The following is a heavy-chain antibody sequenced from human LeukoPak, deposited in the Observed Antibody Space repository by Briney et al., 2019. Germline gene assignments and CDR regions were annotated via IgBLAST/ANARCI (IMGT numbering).Heavy chain of an antibody. Sequence: GGCLRLSCAASGLTLSSYGMRWVRQAAGKGLEWVSGISVSGVGTYYAASVTGRFTLSRDKSKNTLYLQMNSLRAEDTAVYYCAKDTESGSDHPPPLVFDYWGQGTLVTVSS. J-gene: IGHJ4*02. CDR2: ISVSGVGT. CDR1: GLTLSSYG. D-gene: IGHD1-26*01. V-gene: IGHV3-23*01. CDR3: AKDTESGSDHPPPLVFDY.